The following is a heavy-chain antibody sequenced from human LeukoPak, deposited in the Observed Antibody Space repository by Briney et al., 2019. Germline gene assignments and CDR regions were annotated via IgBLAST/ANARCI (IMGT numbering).Heavy chain of an antibody. D-gene: IGHD3-9*01. J-gene: IGHJ4*02. Sequence: VSVKVSRKASGYTFTSYYMHWVRQAPGRGLEWMGIINPSGGSTSYAQKFQGRVTMSRDTSISTAYMELSRLRSDDTAVYYCARGNDILTGYYHLYFDDWGQGTLGTVSS. CDR3: ARGNDILTGYYHLYFDD. CDR2: INPSGGST. CDR1: GYTFTSYY. V-gene: IGHV1-46*01.